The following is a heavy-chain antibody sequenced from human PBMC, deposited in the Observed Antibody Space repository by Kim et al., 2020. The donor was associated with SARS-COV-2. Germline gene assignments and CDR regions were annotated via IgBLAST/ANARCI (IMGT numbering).Heavy chain of an antibody. V-gene: IGHV3-30*01. D-gene: IGHD4-17*01. CDR3: ARDHYGGNSFFNY. Sequence: YADSVKGRFTISRDNSKNTLYLQMNSLRAEDTAVYYCARDHYGGNSFFNYWGQGTLVTVSS. J-gene: IGHJ4*02.